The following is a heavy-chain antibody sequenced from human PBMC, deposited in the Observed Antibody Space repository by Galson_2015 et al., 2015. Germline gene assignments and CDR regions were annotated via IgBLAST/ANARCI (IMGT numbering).Heavy chain of an antibody. CDR1: GYTFTSYG. CDR2: ISAYNGNT. Sequence: SVKVSCKASGYTFTSYGISWVRQAPGQGLEWMGWISAYNGNTNYAQKLQGRVTMTTDTSTSTAYMELRSRRSDDTAVYYCARVSHSTVEGWFDPWGQGTLVTVSS. CDR3: ARVSHSTVEGWFDP. V-gene: IGHV1-18*01. J-gene: IGHJ5*02. D-gene: IGHD4-11*01.